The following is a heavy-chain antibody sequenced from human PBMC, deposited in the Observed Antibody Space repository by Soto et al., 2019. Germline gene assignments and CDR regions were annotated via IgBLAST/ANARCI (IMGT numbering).Heavy chain of an antibody. V-gene: IGHV4-34*01. Sequence: PSETLSLTCAVYGGSFSGYYWGWIRQPPGKGLEWIGEINHSGSTNYNPSLKSRVTISVDTSKNQFSLKLSSVTAADTAVYYCARGPTVSHFDYWGQGTLVTVSS. D-gene: IGHD4-17*01. CDR1: GGSFSGYY. J-gene: IGHJ4*02. CDR3: ARGPTVSHFDY. CDR2: INHSGST.